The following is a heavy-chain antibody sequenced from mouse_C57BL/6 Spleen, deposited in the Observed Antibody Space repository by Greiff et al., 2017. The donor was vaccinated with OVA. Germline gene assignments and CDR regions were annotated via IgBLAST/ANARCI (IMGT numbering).Heavy chain of an antibody. CDR1: GYTFTDYY. Sequence: EVQLQQSGPELVKPGASVKISCKASGYTFTDYYMNWVKQSHGKSLEWIGDINPNNGGTSYNQKFKGKATLTVDKSSSTAYMELRSLTSEDSAVYYCARGGLTGTSYAMDYWGQGTSVTVSS. D-gene: IGHD4-1*01. V-gene: IGHV1-26*01. CDR3: ARGGLTGTSYAMDY. CDR2: INPNNGGT. J-gene: IGHJ4*01.